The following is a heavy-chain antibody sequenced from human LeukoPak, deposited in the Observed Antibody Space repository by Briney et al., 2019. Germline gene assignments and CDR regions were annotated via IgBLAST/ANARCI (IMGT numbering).Heavy chain of an antibody. CDR1: GFTFSSYG. Sequence: GGSLRLSCAASGFTFSSYGMSWVRQAPGKGLEWVSAISGSGGSTYYADSVKGRFTISRDNSKNTLYLQMNSLRAEDTAVYCCAKDFPWGYGSGSGAYWGQGTLVTVSS. CDR3: AKDFPWGYGSGSGAY. CDR2: ISGSGGST. D-gene: IGHD3-10*01. J-gene: IGHJ4*02. V-gene: IGHV3-23*01.